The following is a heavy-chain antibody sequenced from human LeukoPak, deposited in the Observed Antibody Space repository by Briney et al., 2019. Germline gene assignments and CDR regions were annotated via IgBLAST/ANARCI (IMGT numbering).Heavy chain of an antibody. D-gene: IGHD6-13*01. CDR2: IWYDGSNK. CDR3: AKVRSSSWSHFDY. V-gene: IGHV3-33*06. J-gene: IGHJ4*02. CDR1: GFTFSSYG. Sequence: PGGSLRLSCAASGFTFSSYGMHWVRQAPGKGLEWVAVIWYDGSNKYYADSVKGRFTISRDNSKNTLYLQMNSLRAEDTAVYYCAKVRSSSWSHFDYWGQGTLVTVSS.